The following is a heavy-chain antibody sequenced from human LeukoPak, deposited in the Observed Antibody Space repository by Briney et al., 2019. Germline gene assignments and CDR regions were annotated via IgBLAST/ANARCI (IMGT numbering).Heavy chain of an antibody. J-gene: IGHJ4*02. D-gene: IGHD1-1*01. CDR3: AGLSINWNALGY. CDR1: GGSISSYY. V-gene: IGHV4-59*01. Sequence: SETLSLTCTVSGGSISSYYWGWIRQPPGKGLEWIGCIHYSGNTHYNPSLKSRVTISVDTSKNQFSLKLNSVTAADTAVYYCAGLSINWNALGYWGQGILVTVSS. CDR2: IHYSGNT.